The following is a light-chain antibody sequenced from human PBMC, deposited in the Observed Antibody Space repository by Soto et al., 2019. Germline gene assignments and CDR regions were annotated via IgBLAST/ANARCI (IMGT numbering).Light chain of an antibody. J-gene: IGLJ3*02. CDR3: QSHDSSLNSWV. Sequence: QSVLTQPPSMSGAPGQRVTISCTGSSSNIGAGYDVQWYQHLPGTAPKLLIYGNTNRPSGVPDRFSGSKSGTSASLAITGLQAEDEADYYCQSHDSSLNSWVFGGGTKVTVL. CDR2: GNT. V-gene: IGLV1-40*01. CDR1: SSNIGAGYD.